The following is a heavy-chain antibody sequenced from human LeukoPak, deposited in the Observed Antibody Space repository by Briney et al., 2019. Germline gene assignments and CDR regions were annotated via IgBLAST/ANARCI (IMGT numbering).Heavy chain of an antibody. Sequence: SETLSLTCTVAAVSISSGGYEWSWIRQPPGRGLEWIGYIYYSGSTYYNPSLKSRLTISLDTSRNQFSPKLSSVTAADTAVYYCARHSPYGSGSSPIDYWGQGTLVTVSS. J-gene: IGHJ4*02. CDR2: IYYSGST. CDR1: AVSISSGGYE. CDR3: ARHSPYGSGSSPIDY. D-gene: IGHD3-10*01. V-gene: IGHV4-30-4*01.